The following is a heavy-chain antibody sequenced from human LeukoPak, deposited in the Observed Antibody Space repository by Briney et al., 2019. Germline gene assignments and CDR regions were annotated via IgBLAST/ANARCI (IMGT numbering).Heavy chain of an antibody. V-gene: IGHV3-48*01. J-gene: IGHJ4*02. CDR3: ARDRHKYNYDSGGYPPY. CDR1: GFTFSSYS. D-gene: IGHD3-22*01. Sequence: SGGSLRLPCAASGFTFSSYSMLWVRQAPGKGLEWVSYISSSSSTIYYADSVKGRFTISRDNAKNSLYLQMNTLRAEDTAVYYCARDRHKYNYDSGGYPPYWGQGTLVTVSS. CDR2: ISSSSSTI.